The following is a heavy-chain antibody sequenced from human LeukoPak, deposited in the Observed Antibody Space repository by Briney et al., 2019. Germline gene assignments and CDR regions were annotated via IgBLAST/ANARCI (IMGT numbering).Heavy chain of an antibody. CDR2: INPNSGGT. CDR3: AKQYGDYGEDAFDI. CDR1: GYTFTGYY. Sequence: GASVKVSCKASGYTFTGYYMHWVRQAPGQGLEWMGWINPNSGGTNYAQKFQGRVTMTRDTSISTAYMELSRLRSDDTAVYYCAKQYGDYGEDAFDIWGQGTMVTVSS. D-gene: IGHD4-17*01. V-gene: IGHV1-2*02. J-gene: IGHJ3*02.